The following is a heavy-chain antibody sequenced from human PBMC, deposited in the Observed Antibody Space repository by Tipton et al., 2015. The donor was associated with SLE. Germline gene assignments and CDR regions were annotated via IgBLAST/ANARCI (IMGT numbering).Heavy chain of an antibody. J-gene: IGHJ5*02. V-gene: IGHV3-53*01. CDR1: GFTVSSNY. D-gene: IGHD4-17*01. CDR2: IYSGGST. CDR3: ARVRGATVTTFNGTRFDP. Sequence: SLRLSCAASGFTVSSNYMSWVRQAPGKGLEWVSVIYSGGSTYYADSVKGRFTISRDNAKDSLYLQMTSLRAEDTAVYYCARVRGATVTTFNGTRFDPWGQGTLVTVSS.